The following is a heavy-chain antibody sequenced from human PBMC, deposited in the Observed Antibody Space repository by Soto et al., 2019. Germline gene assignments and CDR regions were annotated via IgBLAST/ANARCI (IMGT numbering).Heavy chain of an antibody. Sequence: QVQLVESGGGVVQPGRSLRLSCAASGFTFSSYAMHWVRQAPGKGLEWVAVISYDGSNKYYADSVKGRFTISRDNSKNKLYLQMNSLRAEDTAVYYCARDQPYGDYEGYLDYWGQGTLVTVSS. D-gene: IGHD4-17*01. CDR2: ISYDGSNK. CDR1: GFTFSSYA. V-gene: IGHV3-30-3*01. J-gene: IGHJ4*02. CDR3: ARDQPYGDYEGYLDY.